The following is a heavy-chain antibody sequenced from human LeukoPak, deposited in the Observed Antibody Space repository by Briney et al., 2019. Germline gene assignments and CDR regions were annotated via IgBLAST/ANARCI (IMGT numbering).Heavy chain of an antibody. CDR2: IIPIFGTA. Sequence: GFSVKVSCKASGGTFSSYAISWVRQAPGQGLEWMGGIIPIFGTANYAQKFQGRVTITTDESTSTAYMELSSLRSEDTAVYYCARHRGPFWSGYYDYWGQGTLVTVSS. D-gene: IGHD3-3*01. CDR1: GGTFSSYA. J-gene: IGHJ4*02. CDR3: ARHRGPFWSGYYDY. V-gene: IGHV1-69*05.